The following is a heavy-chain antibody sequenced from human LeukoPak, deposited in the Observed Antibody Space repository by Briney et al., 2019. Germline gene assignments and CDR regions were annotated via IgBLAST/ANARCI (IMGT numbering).Heavy chain of an antibody. CDR2: IIPILGIA. CDR3: ARDPPQTPSSSQGDY. J-gene: IGHJ4*02. CDR1: GYTFINYY. Sequence: ASMKVSCKASGYTFINYYMHWVRQAPGQGLEWMGRIIPILGIANYAQKFQGRVTITADKSTSTAYMELSSLRSEDTAVYYCARDPPQTPSSSQGDYWGQGTLVTVSS. V-gene: IGHV1-69*04. D-gene: IGHD6-6*01.